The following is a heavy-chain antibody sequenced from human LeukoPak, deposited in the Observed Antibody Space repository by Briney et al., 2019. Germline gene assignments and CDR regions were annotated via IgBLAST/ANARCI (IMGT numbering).Heavy chain of an antibody. CDR2: IWYDGSNK. CDR1: GFTFSSYG. J-gene: IGHJ4*02. V-gene: IGHV3-33*01. D-gene: IGHD6-13*01. Sequence: PGGSLRLSCAASGFTFSSYGMHWVRQAPGKGLEWVAVIWYDGSNKYYADSVKGRFTISRDNSKNTLYLQMNSLRAEDTAVYYCARDFYSSSWYVRYCFDYWGQGTLVTVSS. CDR3: ARDFYSSSWYVRYCFDY.